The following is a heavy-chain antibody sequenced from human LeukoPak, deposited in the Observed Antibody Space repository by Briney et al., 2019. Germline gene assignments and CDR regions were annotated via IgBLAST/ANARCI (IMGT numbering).Heavy chain of an antibody. V-gene: IGHV4-39*01. CDR2: IYSSGST. D-gene: IGHD3-10*01. J-gene: IGHJ4*02. CDR1: GGSLSSSSYY. Sequence: SETLSLTCTVSGGSLSSSSYYWGWIRQPPGKGLEWIGSIYSSGSTYYNPSLKSRVTISVDTSKNQFSLNLSSVPASDTAVYYCARRGGSGRSFDYWGQGILVTVSS. CDR3: ARRGGSGRSFDY.